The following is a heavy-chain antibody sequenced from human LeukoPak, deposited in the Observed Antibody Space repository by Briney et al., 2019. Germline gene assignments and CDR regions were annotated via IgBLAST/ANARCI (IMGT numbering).Heavy chain of an antibody. CDR2: IGTASDT. CDR3: ARGPPRGKYYYMDV. CDR1: GFTFSSFD. J-gene: IGHJ6*03. D-gene: IGHD1-1*01. V-gene: IGHV3-13*01. Sequence: GGSLRLSCAASGFTFSSFDMHWVRHPTGQGLEWVSTIGTASDTYYPGSVEGRFTLSRDNAKNSLYLQMNSLTAGETAVYYCARGPPRGKYYYMDVWGKGTTVTVSS.